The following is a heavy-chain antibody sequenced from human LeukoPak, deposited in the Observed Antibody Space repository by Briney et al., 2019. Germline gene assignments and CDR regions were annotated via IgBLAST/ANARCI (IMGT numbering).Heavy chain of an antibody. CDR3: ASSHGGNTPFDY. Sequence: GGSLRLSCAASGFTFSSYGMSWVRQAPGKGLEWVSGISGSGGSTYYADSVKGRFTISRDNSKNTLYLQMNSLRAEDTAVYYCASSHGGNTPFDYWGQGTLVTVSS. J-gene: IGHJ4*02. V-gene: IGHV3-23*01. CDR1: GFTFSSYG. D-gene: IGHD4-23*01. CDR2: ISGSGGST.